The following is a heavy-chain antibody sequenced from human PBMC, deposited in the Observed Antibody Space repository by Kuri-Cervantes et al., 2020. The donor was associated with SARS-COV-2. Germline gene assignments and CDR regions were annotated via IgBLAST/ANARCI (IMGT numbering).Heavy chain of an antibody. Sequence: GEYLKISCAASGFTFDDYAMHWVRQAPGKGLEWVSLISWDGGSTYYADSVKGRFTISRDNSKNSLYLQMNSLRAEDTALYYCAKGTYPVGSYGYFDYWGQGTLVTVSS. D-gene: IGHD5-18*01. V-gene: IGHV3-43D*03. J-gene: IGHJ4*02. CDR3: AKGTYPVGSYGYFDY. CDR1: GFTFDDYA. CDR2: ISWDGGST.